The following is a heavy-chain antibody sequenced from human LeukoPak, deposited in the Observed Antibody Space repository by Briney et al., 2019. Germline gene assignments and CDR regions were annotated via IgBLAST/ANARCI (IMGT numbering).Heavy chain of an antibody. V-gene: IGHV4-59*01. CDR3: ARGIPRIAARPSYYYYYYMDV. CDR2: IYYSGST. J-gene: IGHJ6*03. D-gene: IGHD6-6*01. Sequence: SETLSLTCTVSGGSISSYYWSWIRQPPGKGLEWIGYIYYSGSTNYNPSLKSRVTISVDTSKNQFSLKLSSVTAADTAVYYCARGIPRIAARPSYYYYYYMDVWGKGTTVTVSS. CDR1: GGSISSYY.